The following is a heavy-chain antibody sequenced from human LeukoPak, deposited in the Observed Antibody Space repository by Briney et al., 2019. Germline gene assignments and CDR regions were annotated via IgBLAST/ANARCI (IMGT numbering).Heavy chain of an antibody. D-gene: IGHD3-10*01. CDR1: GGSLSSAGYS. Sequence: SQTLSLTCAVPGGSLSSAGYSWSWIRQPPGKGLEWLGYINHSASTYYNPSLKSRVTISVDRSKNQFSLKLSSVTAADTAVYYCARGGEWFGELEGNWFDPWGQGTLVTVSS. CDR3: ARGGEWFGELEGNWFDP. J-gene: IGHJ5*02. V-gene: IGHV4-30-2*01. CDR2: INHSAST.